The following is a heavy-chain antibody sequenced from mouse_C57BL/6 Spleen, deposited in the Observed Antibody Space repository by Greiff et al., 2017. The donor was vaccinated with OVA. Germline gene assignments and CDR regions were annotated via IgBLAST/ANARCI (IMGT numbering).Heavy chain of an antibody. V-gene: IGHV1-69*01. CDR2: FDPSDSYT. CDR1: GYTFTSYW. D-gene: IGHD2-4*01. Sequence: VQLQQPGAELVMPGASVKLSCKASGYTFTSYWMHWVKQRPGQGLEWIGEFDPSDSYTNYNQKFKGKSTLTVDKSSSTAYMQLSSLTSEDSAVYYCARYDYDDWYFDVWGTGTTVTVSS. J-gene: IGHJ1*03. CDR3: ARYDYDDWYFDV.